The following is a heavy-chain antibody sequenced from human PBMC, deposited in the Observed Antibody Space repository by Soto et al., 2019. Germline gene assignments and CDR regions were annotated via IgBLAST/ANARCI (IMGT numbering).Heavy chain of an antibody. D-gene: IGHD4-17*01. CDR3: ATSTVSTNYHYGMDV. CDR2: TRNKAKRYTT. J-gene: IGHJ6*02. CDR1: GFTFSDHY. Sequence: GGSLRLSCAASGFTFSDHYMDWVRQAPGKGLEWVGRTRNKAKRYTTEYAASVKGRFSISRDDSKNSLYLQMNSLETEDTAVYYCATSTVSTNYHYGMDVWGQGTTVTVSS. V-gene: IGHV3-72*01.